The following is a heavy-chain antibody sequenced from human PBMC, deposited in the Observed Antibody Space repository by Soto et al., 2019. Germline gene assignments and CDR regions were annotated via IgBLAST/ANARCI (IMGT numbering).Heavy chain of an antibody. CDR1: GFTFSSYA. D-gene: IGHD4-4*01. Sequence: SLRLSCAASGFTFSSYAMSWVRQAPGKGLEWVSAISGSGGSTYYADSVKGRFTISRDNSKNTLYLQMNSLRAEDTAVYYCAKAPLHGLGPRYYFDYWGQGTLVTVSS. CDR2: ISGSGGST. J-gene: IGHJ4*02. V-gene: IGHV3-23*01. CDR3: AKAPLHGLGPRYYFDY.